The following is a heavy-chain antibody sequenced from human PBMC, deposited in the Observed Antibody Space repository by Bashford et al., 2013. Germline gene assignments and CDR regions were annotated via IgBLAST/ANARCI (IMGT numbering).Heavy chain of an antibody. Sequence: SETLSLTCTVSGGSISRNYWTWIRQSPGKGLEWIGNIYYSGSTDYNPSLSSRLTISEDTSKNQFSLNLDSATAADTAMYYCARGYAYLFGSGDNDAFDIWGQGTKVTVSS. CDR3: ARGYAYLFGSGDNDAFDI. J-gene: IGHJ3*02. D-gene: IGHD3-10*01. CDR1: GGSISRNY. V-gene: IGHV4-59*08. CDR2: IYYSGST.